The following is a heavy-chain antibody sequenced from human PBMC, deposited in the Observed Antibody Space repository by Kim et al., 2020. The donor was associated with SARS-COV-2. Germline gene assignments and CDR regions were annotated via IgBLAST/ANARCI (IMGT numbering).Heavy chain of an antibody. CDR2: ISWNSGSI. Sequence: GGSLRLSCAASGFTFDDYAMHWVRQAPGKGLEWVSGISWNSGSIGYADSVKGRFTISRDNAKNSLYLQMNSLRAEDTALYYCAKDMPRRSATHYYDSSGYYRHEDAFDIWGQGTMVTVSS. D-gene: IGHD3-22*01. J-gene: IGHJ3*02. CDR3: AKDMPRRSATHYYDSSGYYRHEDAFDI. V-gene: IGHV3-9*01. CDR1: GFTFDDYA.